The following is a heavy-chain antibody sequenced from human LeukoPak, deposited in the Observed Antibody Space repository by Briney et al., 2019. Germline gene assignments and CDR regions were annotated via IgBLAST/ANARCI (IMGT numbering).Heavy chain of an antibody. D-gene: IGHD2-2*01. CDR2: IYTSGST. J-gene: IGHJ4*02. Sequence: PSETLSLTCTVSGGSISSYYWSWIRQPAGKGLEWIGRIYTSGSTNYNPSLKSRVTMSVDTSKNQFSLKLSSVTAADTAVYYCARDRPSPVAPAAPDSDYWGQGTLVTVSS. V-gene: IGHV4-4*07. CDR1: GGSISSYY. CDR3: ARDRPSPVAPAAPDSDY.